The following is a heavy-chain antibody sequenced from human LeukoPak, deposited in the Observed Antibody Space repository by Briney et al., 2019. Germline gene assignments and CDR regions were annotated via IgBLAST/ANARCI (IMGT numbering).Heavy chain of an antibody. D-gene: IGHD4-17*01. CDR1: GFTFSSYV. Sequence: PGGSLRLSCAASGFTFSSYVMSWVRQAPGKGLEWVSVISGSGGSTYYADSVKGRFTISRDNSKNTLYLQMNSLRAEDTAVYYCAKDLDYGDLFDYWGQGTLVTVSS. J-gene: IGHJ4*02. CDR2: ISGSGGST. V-gene: IGHV3-23*01. CDR3: AKDLDYGDLFDY.